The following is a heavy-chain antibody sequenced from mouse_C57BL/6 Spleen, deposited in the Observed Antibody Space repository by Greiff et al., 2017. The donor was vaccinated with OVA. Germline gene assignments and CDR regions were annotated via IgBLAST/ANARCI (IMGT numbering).Heavy chain of an antibody. CDR1: GFSLSTSGMG. J-gene: IGHJ1*03. D-gene: IGHD2-10*01. CDR2: IYWDDDK. V-gene: IGHV8-12*01. CDR3: ARSSYGNDWYFDV. Sequence: ESGPGILQSSQTLSLTCSFSGFSLSTSGMGVSWIRQPSGKGLEWLAHIYWDDDKRYNPSLKSRLTISKDTSRNQVFLKITSVVTADTATYYCARSSYGNDWYFDVWGTGTTVTVSS.